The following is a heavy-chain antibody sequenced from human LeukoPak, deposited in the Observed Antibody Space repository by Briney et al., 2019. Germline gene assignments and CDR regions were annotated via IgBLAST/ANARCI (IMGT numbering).Heavy chain of an antibody. D-gene: IGHD1-26*01. CDR1: GFTFDSYS. CDR2: IVVRGSEM. CDR3: AKVQSDIVGAVFFTFDV. V-gene: IGHV3-21*06. J-gene: IGHJ3*01. Sequence: GGCLRLSCGVSGFTFDSYSMNWVRQAPGKGPEWVASIVVRGSEMFYADSLKGRFTISRDNSKNSLYLQMNSLRVEDTAVYYCAKVQSDIVGAVFFTFDVWGQGTVVTVSS.